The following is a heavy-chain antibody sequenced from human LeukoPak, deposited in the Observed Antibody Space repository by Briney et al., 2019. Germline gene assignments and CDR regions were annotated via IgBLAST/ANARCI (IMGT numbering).Heavy chain of an antibody. J-gene: IGHJ2*01. V-gene: IGHV3-74*01. Sequence: PGGSLRLSCAASGFTFSSHWMHWVRQAPGKGLVWVSRINSDGTSTTYADSVKGRFTISRDNAKNTLYLQMNSLRAEDTAVYYCAREDKWYFDLWGRGTLVTVSS. CDR1: GFTFSSHW. CDR2: INSDGTST. CDR3: AREDKWYFDL.